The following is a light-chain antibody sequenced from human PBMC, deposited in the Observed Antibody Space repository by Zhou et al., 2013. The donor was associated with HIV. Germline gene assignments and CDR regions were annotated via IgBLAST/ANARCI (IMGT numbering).Light chain of an antibody. Sequence: QSALTQPASVSGSPGQSITFSCTGTSSDVGGYNFVSWYQQHPGKAPKFIIYDVNKRPSGVSNRFSGSKSGNTASLTISGLQTEDEADYYCTSYTTTTTYLFGTGTKVTVL. CDR2: DVN. J-gene: IGLJ1*01. CDR3: TSYTTTTTYL. V-gene: IGLV2-14*01. CDR1: SSDVGGYNF.